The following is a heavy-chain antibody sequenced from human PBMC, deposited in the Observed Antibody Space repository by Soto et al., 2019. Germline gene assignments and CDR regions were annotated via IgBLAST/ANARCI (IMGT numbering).Heavy chain of an antibody. CDR2: IKQDGSEK. V-gene: IGHV3-7*03. J-gene: IGHJ6*02. CDR3: ARAPAKGPKPTYGMDV. Sequence: GSLRLSCAASGFTFSSYWMSWVRQAPGKGLEWVANIKQDGSEKYYVDSVKGRFTISRDNAKNSLYLQMNSLRAEDTAVYYCARAPAKGPKPTYGMDVWGQGTTVTVSS. CDR1: GFTFSSYW.